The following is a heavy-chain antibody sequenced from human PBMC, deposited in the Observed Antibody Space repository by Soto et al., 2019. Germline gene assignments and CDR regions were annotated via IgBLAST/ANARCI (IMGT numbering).Heavy chain of an antibody. V-gene: IGHV4-59*01. D-gene: IGHD1-26*01. Sequence: SETLSLTCTVSGASISSYYWSWIRQPPGKGLEWIGYIYYSGSTNYNPSKKSQVTKKEDTTKKQFTLKMTSVTAADTAVYYCARDRYASGYWGQGTLVTVS. CDR2: IYYSGST. CDR1: GASISSYY. CDR3: ARDRYASGY. J-gene: IGHJ4*02.